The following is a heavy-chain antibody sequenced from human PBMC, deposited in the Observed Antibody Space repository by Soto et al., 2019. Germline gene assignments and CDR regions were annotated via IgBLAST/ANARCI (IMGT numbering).Heavy chain of an antibody. Sequence: PSETLSLTCTVSGGSISSYYWSWIRQPPGKGLEWIGYIYYSGSTNYNPSLKSRVTISVDTSKNQFSLKLTSVTAADTAVYYCARGLYDFWSGYYQAFDYWGQGTLVTVSS. CDR1: GGSISSYY. D-gene: IGHD3-3*01. CDR3: ARGLYDFWSGYYQAFDY. V-gene: IGHV4-59*01. J-gene: IGHJ4*02. CDR2: IYYSGST.